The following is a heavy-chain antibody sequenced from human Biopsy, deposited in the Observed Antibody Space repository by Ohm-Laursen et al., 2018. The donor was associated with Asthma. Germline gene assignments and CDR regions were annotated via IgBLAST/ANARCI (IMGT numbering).Heavy chain of an antibody. CDR3: ARATSTWAQSGPHFFDH. V-gene: IGHV4-59*01. Sequence: GTLSLTCTVSPGSINDYYWNWIRQFPGKGLEWIGYVHSSGSTRFNPSLKSRVTVSVDTSVDQVSLKLSSVSAADTAIYYCARATSTWAQSGPHFFDHWGPGTLVTVSS. D-gene: IGHD6-13*01. J-gene: IGHJ5*02. CDR2: VHSSGST. CDR1: PGSINDYY.